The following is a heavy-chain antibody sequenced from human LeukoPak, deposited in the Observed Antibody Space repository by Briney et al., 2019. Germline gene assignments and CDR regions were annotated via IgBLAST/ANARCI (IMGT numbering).Heavy chain of an antibody. V-gene: IGHV4-39*07. CDR1: GGSISSYSYY. Sequence: SETLSLTCTVSGGSISSYSYYWGWIRQPPGKGLEWIGEINHSGSTNYNPSLKSRVTISVDTSKNQFSLKLSSVTAADTAVYYCASHYMDVWGKGTTVTVSS. CDR3: ASHYMDV. CDR2: INHSGST. J-gene: IGHJ6*03.